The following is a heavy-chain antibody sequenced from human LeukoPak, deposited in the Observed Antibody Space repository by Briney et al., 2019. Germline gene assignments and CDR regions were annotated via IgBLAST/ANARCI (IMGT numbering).Heavy chain of an antibody. CDR1: GGSISSYY. D-gene: IGHD2-2*01. CDR2: IHYSGST. V-gene: IGHV4-59*01. CDR3: ATGGYCSSTSCYGPRWFDP. Sequence: SETLSLTCTVSGGSISSYYWSWIRQPPGKGLEWIAYIHYSGSTNYNPSLKSRVIISVDTSKNQFSLKLNSVTAADTAVYYCATGGYCSSTSCYGPRWFDPWGQGTLVTVSS. J-gene: IGHJ5*02.